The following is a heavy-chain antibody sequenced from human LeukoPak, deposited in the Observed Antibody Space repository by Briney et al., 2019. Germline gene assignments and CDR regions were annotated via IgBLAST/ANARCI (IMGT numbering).Heavy chain of an antibody. CDR1: GYTFTGYY. Sequence: ASVKVSCKASGYTFTGYYIHWVRQAPGQGLEWMGWINPNSGGTNYAQKFQGRVTMTRDTSISTAYMELSRLRSDDTAVYYCAREFTTVVPFDYWGQGTLVTVSS. V-gene: IGHV1-2*02. CDR2: INPNSGGT. J-gene: IGHJ4*02. D-gene: IGHD4-23*01. CDR3: AREFTTVVPFDY.